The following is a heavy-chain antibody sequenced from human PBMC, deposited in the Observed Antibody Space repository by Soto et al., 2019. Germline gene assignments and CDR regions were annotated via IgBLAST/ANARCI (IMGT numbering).Heavy chain of an antibody. CDR1: GFTFSSCA. Sequence: PGGSLRLSCAASGFTFSSCAMNWVRQAPGKGLEWVSMISGTSDFIHYADSVKGRFTISRDNSKNTVYLQMNSLRAEDTAIYYCVKSDCGGDCRLLPFWDRGTLVTVSS. J-gene: IGHJ4*02. CDR3: VKSDCGGDCRLLPF. D-gene: IGHD2-21*02. CDR2: ISGTSDFI. V-gene: IGHV3-23*01.